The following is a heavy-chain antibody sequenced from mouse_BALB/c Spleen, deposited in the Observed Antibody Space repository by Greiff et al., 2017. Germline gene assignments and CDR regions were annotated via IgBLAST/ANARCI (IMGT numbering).Heavy chain of an antibody. J-gene: IGHJ4*01. D-gene: IGHD2-2*01. CDR2: INPYYGST. V-gene: IGHV1-39*01. Sequence: EVQLQQTGPELVKPGASVKISCKASGYSFTDYIMLWVKQSHGKSLEWIGNINPYYGSTSYNLKFKGKATLTVDKSSSTAYMQLNSLTSEDSAVYYCARSDGYAYAMDYWGQGTSVTVSS. CDR1: GYSFTDYI. CDR3: ARSDGYAYAMDY.